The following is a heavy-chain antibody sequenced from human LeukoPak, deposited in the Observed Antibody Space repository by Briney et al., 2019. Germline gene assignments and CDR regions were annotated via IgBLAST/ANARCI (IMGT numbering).Heavy chain of an antibody. CDR2: ITSGGSK. CDR1: GFTFSSYT. J-gene: IGHJ4*02. Sequence: PGGSLGLSCAASGFTFSSYTMTWVRQAPGKGLEWVSGITSGGSKYYADSVKGRFTISRDNSKTSLYLQMNSLRAEDTAVYYCAKLPDSSGYHYFDYWGQGTLVTVSS. D-gene: IGHD3-22*01. CDR3: AKLPDSSGYHYFDY. V-gene: IGHV3-23*01.